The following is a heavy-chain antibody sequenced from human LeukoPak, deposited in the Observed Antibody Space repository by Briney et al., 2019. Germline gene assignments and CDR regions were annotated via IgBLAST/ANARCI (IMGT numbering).Heavy chain of an antibody. J-gene: IGHJ4*02. D-gene: IGHD2-21*02. V-gene: IGHV1-69*13. CDR1: GGTFSSYA. Sequence: SVKVSCKASGGTFSSYAISWVRPAPGQGLEWMGGIIPIFGTANYAQKFQGRVTITADESTSTAYMELSSLRSEDTAVYYCARVDRVVTASDYWGQGTLVTVSS. CDR3: ARVDRVVTASDY. CDR2: IIPIFGTA.